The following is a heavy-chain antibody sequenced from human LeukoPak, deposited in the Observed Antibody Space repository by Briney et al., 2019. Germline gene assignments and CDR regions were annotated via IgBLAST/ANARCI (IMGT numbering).Heavy chain of an antibody. CDR3: ARGTGYYDSSGYYSSLHAFDI. CDR2: ISSSSSYI. J-gene: IGHJ3*02. D-gene: IGHD3-22*01. V-gene: IGHV3-21*01. Sequence: GGPLRLSCAASGFTFSSYSMNWVRQAPGKGLEWVSSISSSSSYIYYADSVKGRFTISRDNAKNSLYLQMNSLRAEDTAVYYCARGTGYYDSSGYYSSLHAFDIWGQGTMVTVSS. CDR1: GFTFSSYS.